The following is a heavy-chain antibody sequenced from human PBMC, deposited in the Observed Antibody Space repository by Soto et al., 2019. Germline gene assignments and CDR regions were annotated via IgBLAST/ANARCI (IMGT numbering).Heavy chain of an antibody. D-gene: IGHD4-17*01. J-gene: IGHJ4*02. V-gene: IGHV1-8*01. CDR2: MNPNSGIT. Sequence: QVQLVQSGAEVKKPGASVKVSCKASGYTFTSYDINWVRQATGQGLEWMGWMNPNSGITGYAQKFQGRLMLTWNTSISTAYMTLSSVRSEDTAVDYCARTLYGDNVDYWGQGTLVTVSS. CDR3: ARTLYGDNVDY. CDR1: GYTFTSYD.